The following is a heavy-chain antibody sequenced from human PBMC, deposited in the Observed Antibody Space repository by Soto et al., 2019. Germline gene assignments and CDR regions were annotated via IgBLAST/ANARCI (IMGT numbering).Heavy chain of an antibody. J-gene: IGHJ4*02. D-gene: IGHD1-26*01. CDR1: GFTFSSYW. V-gene: IGHV3-74*01. CDR3: ARVGATTWY. Sequence: VGSLRLSCAASGFTFSSYWMHWVRQAPGKGLVWVSRVNSDGSITNYADAVKGRLTISRDNAKNTLYLQMDGLRAEDTAVYYCARVGATTWYWGQGTLVTVSS. CDR2: VNSDGSIT.